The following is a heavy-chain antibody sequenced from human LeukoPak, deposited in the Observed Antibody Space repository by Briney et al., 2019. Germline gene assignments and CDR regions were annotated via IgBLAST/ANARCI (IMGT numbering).Heavy chain of an antibody. V-gene: IGHV1-69*06. CDR2: IIPIFGTA. J-gene: IGHJ5*02. CDR3: ASGNEDTVAWFDP. D-gene: IGHD5-12*01. Sequence: SSVTVSCKASRATLSSHATSSVRHAPGQGLDWMGGIIPIFGTANYAQKFQGRVTITADKSTSTAYMELSSLRSEDTAVYYCASGNEDTVAWFDPWGQGTLVTVSS. CDR1: RATLSSHA.